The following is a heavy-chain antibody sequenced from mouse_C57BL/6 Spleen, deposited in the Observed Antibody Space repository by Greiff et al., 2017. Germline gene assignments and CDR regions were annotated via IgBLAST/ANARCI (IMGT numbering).Heavy chain of an antibody. CDR2: IRLKSDNYAT. V-gene: IGHV6-3*01. CDR1: GFTFSNYW. J-gene: IGHJ2*01. CDR3: TARGYFDY. Sequence: DVMLVESGGGLVQPGGSMKLSCVASGFTFSNYWMNWVRQSPEKGLEWVAQIRLKSDNYATHYAESVKGRFTISRDDSKSSVYLQMNNLRAEDTGIYYCTARGYFDYWGQGTTLTVSS.